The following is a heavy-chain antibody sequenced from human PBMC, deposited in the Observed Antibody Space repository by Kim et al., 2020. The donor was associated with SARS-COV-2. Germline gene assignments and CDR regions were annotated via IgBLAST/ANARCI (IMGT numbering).Heavy chain of an antibody. CDR2: IYYSGST. V-gene: IGHV4-39*01. D-gene: IGHD3-3*01. CDR3: VRVCIKRITIFGVVDPSNDCDP. Sequence: SETLSLTCTVSGGSISSSSYYWGWIRQPPGKGLEWIRSIYYSGSTYYNPSLKSRVTISVDTSKNQFSLKLSSVTAADTAVYYCVRVCIKRITIFGVVDPSNDCDPGGQGTLVTVAS. J-gene: IGHJ5*02. CDR1: GGSISSSSYY.